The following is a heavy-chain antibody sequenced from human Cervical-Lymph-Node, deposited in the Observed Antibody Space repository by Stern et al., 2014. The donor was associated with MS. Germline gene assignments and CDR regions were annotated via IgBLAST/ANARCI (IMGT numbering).Heavy chain of an antibody. CDR2: IIPILALP. J-gene: IGHJ5*02. V-gene: IGHV1-69*09. D-gene: IGHD2-15*01. Sequence: QVQLVQSGAEVKKPGSSVNVSCKASGGTFSSSYAITWMRQPPRQGLEWMGRIIPILALPNYAQQLPGRVTITAAHPTSTAYMELSSLRSEDTAVYYCARGVVSNRAAATLHNLFDPWGQGTLVTVSS. CDR1: GGTFSSSYA. CDR3: ARGVVSNRAAATLHNLFDP.